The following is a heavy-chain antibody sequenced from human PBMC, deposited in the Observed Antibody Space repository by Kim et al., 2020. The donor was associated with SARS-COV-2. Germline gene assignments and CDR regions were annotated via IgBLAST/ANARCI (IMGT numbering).Heavy chain of an antibody. CDR2: ST. Sequence: STYYTPSLKSRVTISVDTSKNQFSLKLSSVTAADTAVYYCARGGWLFWVYWGQGTLVTVSS. CDR3: ARGGWLFWVY. V-gene: IGHV4-31*02. J-gene: IGHJ4*02. D-gene: IGHD3-22*01.